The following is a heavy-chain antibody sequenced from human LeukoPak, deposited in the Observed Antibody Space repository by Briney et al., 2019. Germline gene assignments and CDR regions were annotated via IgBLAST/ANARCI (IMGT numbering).Heavy chain of an antibody. D-gene: IGHD3-3*01. CDR2: INPNSGGT. V-gene: IGHV1-2*02. J-gene: IGHJ6*02. CDR3: ARGSLTYYDFWSGYPRFGMDV. Sequence: ASVKVSCKASGGTFSSYAISWVRQAPGQGLEWMGWINPNSGGTNYAQKFQGRVTMTRDTSISTAYMELSRLRSDDTAVYYCARGSLTYYDFWSGYPRFGMDVWGQGTTVTVSS. CDR1: GGTFSSYA.